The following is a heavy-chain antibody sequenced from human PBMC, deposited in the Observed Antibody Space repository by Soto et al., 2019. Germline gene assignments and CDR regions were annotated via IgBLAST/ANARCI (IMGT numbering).Heavy chain of an antibody. CDR1: GGTFSSYN. Sequence: QVQLVKSGAEVKKPGSSVKVSCKASGGTFSSYNISWVRQAPGQGLEWMGRIIAILGIANYAQKFQGRVTMTADKSTSTAYMELSSLRSEDTAVYYCASSRYNWNDDGFAQFDYWGQGTLVTVSS. D-gene: IGHD1-1*01. J-gene: IGHJ4*02. CDR2: IIAILGIA. CDR3: ASSRYNWNDDGFAQFDY. V-gene: IGHV1-69*02.